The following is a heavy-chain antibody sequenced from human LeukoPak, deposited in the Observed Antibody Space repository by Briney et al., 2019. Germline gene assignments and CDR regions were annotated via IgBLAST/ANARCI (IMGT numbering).Heavy chain of an antibody. CDR2: TYPGDSDT. D-gene: IGHD3-22*01. V-gene: IGHV5-51*01. CDR1: GYSFTSYW. Sequence: GESLKISCQGSGYSFTSYWIGWVRQMPGKGLEWMGITYPGDSDTRYSPSFQGQVTISADKSISTAYLQWSSLKASDTAMYYCARRPVHYYDSSGYGNNWFDPWGQGTLVTVSS. CDR3: ARRPVHYYDSSGYGNNWFDP. J-gene: IGHJ5*02.